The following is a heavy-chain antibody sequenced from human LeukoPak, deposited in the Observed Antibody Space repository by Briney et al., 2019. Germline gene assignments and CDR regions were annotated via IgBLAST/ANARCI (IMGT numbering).Heavy chain of an antibody. CDR2: IYYSGST. V-gene: IGHV4-30-4*01. Sequence: SETLSLTCTVSGGSVSSGDYFWSWIRQTPEEGLEWMGYIYYSGSTYYNPSLESRITISLDTSKNQFSLKVRSATAADTAVYFCASTKTAGPAVAGTFRFWGQGTLVTVSS. D-gene: IGHD6-19*01. CDR1: GGSVSSGDYF. J-gene: IGHJ4*02. CDR3: ASTKTAGPAVAGTFRF.